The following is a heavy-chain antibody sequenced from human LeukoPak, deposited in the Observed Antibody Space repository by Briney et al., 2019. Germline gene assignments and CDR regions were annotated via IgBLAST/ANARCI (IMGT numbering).Heavy chain of an antibody. CDR1: GYTFSDYY. V-gene: IGHV1-2*02. Sequence: GASVKVSCRASGYTFSDYYMHWVRQAPGQGLEWMGWINPDSGNTKSAQKFQGRVTMTRDTSISTAYMELTRLRSDDTAVYYCAREGVTKAVDIWGQGTMVTVSS. CDR3: AREGVTKAVDI. D-gene: IGHD2-8*01. CDR2: INPDSGNT. J-gene: IGHJ3*02.